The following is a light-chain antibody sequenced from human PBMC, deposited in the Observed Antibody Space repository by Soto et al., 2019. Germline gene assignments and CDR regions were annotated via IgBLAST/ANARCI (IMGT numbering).Light chain of an antibody. CDR2: AAS. J-gene: IGKJ1*01. CDR3: QQSYSAPPT. CDR1: QNIGNY. V-gene: IGKV1-39*01. Sequence: DIQMTQSPSSLSASVGDRVTITCRASQNIGNYLNWYQQKFGKPPRLLISAASSLVSGVPARFSGSRSGTEFTLTIISLEPEDFATYYCQQSYSAPPTFGQGTKVDIK.